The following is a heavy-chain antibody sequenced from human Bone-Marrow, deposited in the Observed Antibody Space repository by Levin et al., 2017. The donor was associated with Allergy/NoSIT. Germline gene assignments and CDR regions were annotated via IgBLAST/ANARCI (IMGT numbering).Heavy chain of an antibody. J-gene: IGHJ4*02. V-gene: IGHV2-70*11. Sequence: SQTLSLTCTFSGFSLSTSGMCVSWIRQPPGKALEWLARIDWDDDKYYSTSLKTRLIISKDTSKNQVVLTMTNMDPVDTATYYCARATNHYYGRGFDYWGQGTLVTVSS. CDR1: GFSLSTSGMC. D-gene: IGHD3-10*01. CDR2: IDWDDDK. CDR3: ARATNHYYGRGFDY.